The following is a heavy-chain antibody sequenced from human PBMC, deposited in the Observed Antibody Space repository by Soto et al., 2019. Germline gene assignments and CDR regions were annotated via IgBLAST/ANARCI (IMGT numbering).Heavy chain of an antibody. Sequence: ASVKVSCKASGYTFTTYGVSWVRQAPGQGLEWMGWISGYNGNTNYVQNLQGRITMTTDTSTSTAYMELRSLRSDDTAVYYCARDRGSGWIVYWGPGTQVNVSS. CDR2: ISGYNGNT. CDR1: GYTFTTYG. D-gene: IGHD6-19*01. V-gene: IGHV1-18*01. CDR3: ARDRGSGWIVY. J-gene: IGHJ4*02.